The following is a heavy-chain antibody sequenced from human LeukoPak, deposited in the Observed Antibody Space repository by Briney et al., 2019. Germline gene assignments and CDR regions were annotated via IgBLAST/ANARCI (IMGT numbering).Heavy chain of an antibody. CDR2: ISWNSGSI. J-gene: IGHJ4*02. CDR3: ARDPVSGNYYDSSGHREGVNY. V-gene: IGHV3-9*01. Sequence: PGGSLRLSCAASGFTFDDYAMHWVRQAPGKGLEWVSGISWNSGSIGYADSVKGRFTISRDNAKNSLYLQMNSLGAEDTAVYYCARDPVSGNYYDSSGHREGVNYWGQGTLVTVSS. CDR1: GFTFDDYA. D-gene: IGHD3-22*01.